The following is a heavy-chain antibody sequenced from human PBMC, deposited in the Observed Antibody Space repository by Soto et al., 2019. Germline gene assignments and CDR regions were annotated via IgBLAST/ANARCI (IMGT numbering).Heavy chain of an antibody. V-gene: IGHV4-61*01. Sequence: SETLSLTCTVSGGSFKSGSYSWSWIRQPPGKGLEWIGYVYHTGRTSYNPSLKSRVSISMDTSKNQFSLNLDSVTDADTAVYFCARDFAYFDSWGQGTLVTVSS. D-gene: IGHD3-3*01. J-gene: IGHJ4*02. CDR2: VYHTGRT. CDR3: ARDFAYFDS. CDR1: GGSFKSGSYS.